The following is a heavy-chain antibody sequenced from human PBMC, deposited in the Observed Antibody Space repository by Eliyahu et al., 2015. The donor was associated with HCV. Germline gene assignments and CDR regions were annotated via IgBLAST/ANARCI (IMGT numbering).Heavy chain of an antibody. CDR3: AKDIRGDPETARNAFDI. D-gene: IGHD3-16*01. Sequence: EVQLVESGGGLVQPGRSLRLSCAASGFTFDDYAMHWVRQAPGKGLEWVSGISWNSGSIGYGDSVKGRFTISRDNAKNSLYLQMNSLRAEDTALYYCAKDIRGDPETARNAFDIWGQGTMVTVSS. V-gene: IGHV3-9*01. J-gene: IGHJ3*02. CDR2: ISWNSGSI. CDR1: GFTFDDYA.